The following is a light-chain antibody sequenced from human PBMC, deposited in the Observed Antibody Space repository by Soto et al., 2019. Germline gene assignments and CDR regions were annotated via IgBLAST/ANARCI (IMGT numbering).Light chain of an antibody. CDR1: QSVSTN. CDR2: GAS. V-gene: IGKV3-15*01. J-gene: IGKJ1*01. Sequence: ETVMTQSPATLSVSPGESATVSCRASQSVSTNLAWYQQKPGQAPRLLIYGASTRVTGMPGRFSGSGSGTELTLTSSSLQYEDSAVYYCQQYNNWRRTFGQGTKVEIK. CDR3: QQYNNWRRT.